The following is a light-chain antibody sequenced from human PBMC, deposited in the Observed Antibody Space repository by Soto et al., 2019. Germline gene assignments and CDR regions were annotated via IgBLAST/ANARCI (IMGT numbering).Light chain of an antibody. CDR3: QQYGSSGT. CDR1: QSVSNNY. V-gene: IGKV3-20*01. CDR2: GAS. J-gene: IGKJ1*01. Sequence: EIVLRQSPGTLSLSPGERATLSCGASQSVSNNYLAWYQQKPGQAPRLLIYGASNRATGIPDRFSGSGSGTDFTLTISRLEPEDFAVYYCQQYGSSGTFGQGTKVDI.